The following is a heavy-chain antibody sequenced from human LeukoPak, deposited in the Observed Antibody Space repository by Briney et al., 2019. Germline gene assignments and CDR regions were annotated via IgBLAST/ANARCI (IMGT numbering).Heavy chain of an antibody. J-gene: IGHJ4*02. CDR2: ISYNGGT. D-gene: IGHD3-16*01. Sequence: SETLSLTCTVSGDSISSYQWSWIRQPPGKGLEWIRYISYNGGTMYHPSLRSRVAISINTSENHFSLRWSSLTGAAPAVYYCVRVMRGDHTWGCYSFDCWGQGTLVTVSS. CDR1: GDSISSYQ. CDR3: VRVMRGDHTWGCYSFDC. V-gene: IGHV4-59*01.